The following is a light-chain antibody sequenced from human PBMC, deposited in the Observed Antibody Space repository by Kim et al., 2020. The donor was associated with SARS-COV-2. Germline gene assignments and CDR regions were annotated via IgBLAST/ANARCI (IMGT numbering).Light chain of an antibody. CDR3: QQYGSSPYT. J-gene: IGKJ2*01. CDR2: GAS. CDR1: QSVSSNY. Sequence: EVVLTQSPGTLSLSPGERATLSCRASQSVSSNYLAWYQQKPGQAPRLLIYGASSRATGIPDRFSGSGSGTDFTLTISRLEPEDFAVYYCQQYGSSPYTFGQGTNWRS. V-gene: IGKV3-20*01.